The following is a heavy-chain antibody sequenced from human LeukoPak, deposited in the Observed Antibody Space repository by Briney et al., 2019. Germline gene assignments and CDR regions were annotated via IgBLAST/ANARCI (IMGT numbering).Heavy chain of an antibody. V-gene: IGHV3-53*01. CDR3: ARKHYYDSSGFFPPMDY. D-gene: IGHD3-22*01. Sequence: SGGSLRLSCAASGFSVSNKYMSWVRQAPGKGLEWVSVIYTGGDTYYADSVRGRFTISRDNSKNTLYLQMDSLRAEDTAVYYCARKHYYDSSGFFPPMDYWGQGTLVTVSS. CDR2: IYTGGDT. CDR1: GFSVSNKY. J-gene: IGHJ4*02.